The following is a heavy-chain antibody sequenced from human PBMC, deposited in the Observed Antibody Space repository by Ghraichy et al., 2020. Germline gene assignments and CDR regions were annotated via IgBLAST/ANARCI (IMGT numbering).Heavy chain of an antibody. CDR1: GGSLSGYS. J-gene: IGHJ6*02. CDR3: ARLPFANRYYNDMDV. D-gene: IGHD1-26*01. CDR2: VIQSGST. V-gene: IGHV4-34*12. Sequence: SETLSLTCGVYGGSLSGYSWSWIRQPPGKGLEWIGEVIQSGSTNYNSSLKSRVTISVDTSKRQFSLRLSSVSAADTAVYFCARLPFANRYYNDMDVWGQGTTVTVSS.